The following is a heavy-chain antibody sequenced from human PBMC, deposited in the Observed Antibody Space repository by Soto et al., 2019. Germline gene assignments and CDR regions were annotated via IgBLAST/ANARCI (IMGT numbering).Heavy chain of an antibody. CDR3: ARGGVGYCSGGSCYSKSNFDY. CDR2: INAGNGNT. Sequence: ASVKVSCKASGYTFTSYAMHWVRQAPGQRLERMGWINAGNGNTKYSQKFQGRVTITRDTSASTAYMELSSLRSEDTAVYYCARGGVGYCSGGSCYSKSNFDYWGQGTLVTVSS. CDR1: GYTFTSYA. J-gene: IGHJ4*02. D-gene: IGHD2-15*01. V-gene: IGHV1-3*01.